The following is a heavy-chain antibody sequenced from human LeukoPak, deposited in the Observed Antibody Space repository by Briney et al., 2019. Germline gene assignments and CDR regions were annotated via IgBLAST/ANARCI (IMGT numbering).Heavy chain of an antibody. CDR1: GFTFSSYS. V-gene: IGHV3-48*01. J-gene: IGHJ4*02. D-gene: IGHD3-9*01. CDR2: ISSSSSTI. CDR3: ARNGGSFGWYFDY. Sequence: GGSLRLSCAASGFTFSSYSMNWVRQAPGKGLEWVSYISSSSSTIYYADSVKGRFTISRDNAKNSLYLQMNSLRAEDTAVYYCARNGGSFGWYFDYWGQGTLVTVSS.